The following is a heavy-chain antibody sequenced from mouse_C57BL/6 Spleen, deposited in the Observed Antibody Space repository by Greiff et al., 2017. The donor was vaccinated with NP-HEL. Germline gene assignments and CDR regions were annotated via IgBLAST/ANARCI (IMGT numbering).Heavy chain of an antibody. CDR2: IDPENGDT. CDR1: GFNIKDDY. J-gene: IGHJ2*01. V-gene: IGHV14-4*01. CDR3: TIYDGYY. Sequence: VQLKQSGAELVRPGASVKLSCTASGFNIKDDYMHWVKQRPEQGLEWIGWIDPENGDTESASKFQGKATITAVTSSNTAYLQLSSLTSEDTAVYYCTIYDGYYWGQGTTLTVSS. D-gene: IGHD2-3*01.